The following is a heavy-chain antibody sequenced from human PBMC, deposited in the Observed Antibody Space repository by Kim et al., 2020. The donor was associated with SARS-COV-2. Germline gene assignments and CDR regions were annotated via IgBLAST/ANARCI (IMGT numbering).Heavy chain of an antibody. CDR3: AKDPSYDFWSGYLDY. Sequence: DSVKGRFTISRENSENTLYLQMNSLRAEDTAVYYCAKDPSYDFWSGYLDYWGQGTLVTVSS. D-gene: IGHD3-3*01. V-gene: IGHV3-23*01. J-gene: IGHJ4*02.